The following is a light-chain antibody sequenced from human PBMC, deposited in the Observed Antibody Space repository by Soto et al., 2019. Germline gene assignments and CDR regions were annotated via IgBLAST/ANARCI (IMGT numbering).Light chain of an antibody. Sequence: EIVMTQSPATLSVSPGERATLSCRASQSVSSNLAWYQQKPGQAPRLLIYGASTRATGIPARFSGSGSGTKFTLTISSLQSEDFAVYYCQQYNNWPRGVTFGPGTKVDIK. CDR2: GAS. CDR1: QSVSSN. V-gene: IGKV3-15*01. J-gene: IGKJ3*01. CDR3: QQYNNWPRGVT.